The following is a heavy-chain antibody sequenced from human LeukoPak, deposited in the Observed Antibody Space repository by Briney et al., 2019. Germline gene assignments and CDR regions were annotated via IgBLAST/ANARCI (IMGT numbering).Heavy chain of an antibody. D-gene: IGHD3-16*01. CDR1: GFIYRVYW. Sequence: GGSLRLSCVASGFIYRVYWMTWVRQPCARGLAGVGNIQDDGRQKYYVDSVKGLFTISTDNAQNSLYLQMNTLRVEDTAVYYCARDGGGGFDSWGQGTLVTVSS. J-gene: IGHJ4*02. CDR2: IQDDGRQK. V-gene: IGHV3-7*01. CDR3: ARDGGGGFDS.